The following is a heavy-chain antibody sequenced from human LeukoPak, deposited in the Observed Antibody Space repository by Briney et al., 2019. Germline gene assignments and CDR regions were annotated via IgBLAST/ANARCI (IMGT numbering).Heavy chain of an antibody. CDR3: ARGLYGGNDAFDI. D-gene: IGHD4-23*01. CDR1: GYSISSGYY. V-gene: IGHV4-38-2*02. Sequence: SETLSLTCTVSGYSISSGYYWGWIRQPPGKGLEWIGSIYHSGSTYYNPSLKSRVTISVDTSKNQFSLKLSSVTAADTAVYYCARGLYGGNDAFDIWGQGTMVTVSS. J-gene: IGHJ3*02. CDR2: IYHSGST.